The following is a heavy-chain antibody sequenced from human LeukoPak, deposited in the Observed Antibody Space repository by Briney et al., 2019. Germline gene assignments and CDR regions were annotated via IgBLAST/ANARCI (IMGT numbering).Heavy chain of an antibody. CDR3: AKGVVRGVISAPWYFDY. CDR2: ISGSGGST. Sequence: QPGGSLRLSCAASGFTFSSYGMSWVRQAPGKGLEWVSAISGSGGSTYYADSVKGRFTISRDNSKNTLYLQMNSLRAEDTAVYYCAKGVVRGVISAPWYFDYWGQGTLVTVSS. CDR1: GFTFSSYG. J-gene: IGHJ4*02. D-gene: IGHD3-10*01. V-gene: IGHV3-23*01.